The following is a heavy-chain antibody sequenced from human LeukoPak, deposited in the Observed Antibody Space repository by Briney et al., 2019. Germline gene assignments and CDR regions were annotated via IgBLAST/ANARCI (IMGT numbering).Heavy chain of an antibody. CDR3: GRGGGGSYLEYSFDY. J-gene: IGHJ4*02. CDR1: AASITRRD. V-gene: IGHV4-59*11. D-gene: IGHD3-10*01. Sequence: SVTLSFTCPVLAASITRRDWSWIRQPPGNALEWIGYVNYSWNTNYTPALKSRVTISVDTSKNQFSLKRSSVTAADTAVYYCGRGGGGSYLEYSFDYWGQGTLVTVSS. CDR2: VNYSWNT.